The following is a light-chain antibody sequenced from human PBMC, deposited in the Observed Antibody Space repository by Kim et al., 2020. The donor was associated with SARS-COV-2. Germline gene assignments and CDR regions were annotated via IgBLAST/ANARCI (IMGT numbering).Light chain of an antibody. V-gene: IGLV6-57*03. Sequence: NFMLTQPHSVSESPGKTVTISCTRSSGTILSNYVQWYQQRPGSAPIAVVFEDSERPSGVPGRFSGSIDSSSNSASLTISGLQTEDEADYYWQSYDNVGNQVFGGGTQLTVL. CDR3: QSYDNVGNQV. J-gene: IGLJ2*01. CDR2: EDS. CDR1: SGTILSNY.